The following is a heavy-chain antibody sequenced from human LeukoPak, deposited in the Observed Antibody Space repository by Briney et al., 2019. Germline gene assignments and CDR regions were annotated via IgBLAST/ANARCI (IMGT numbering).Heavy chain of an antibody. V-gene: IGHV3-66*01. CDR1: GFTVSSNY. J-gene: IGHJ5*02. CDR3: ARDWYFDRSGYYYSTP. D-gene: IGHD3-22*01. CDR2: IYSGGST. Sequence: GSLSLSCAASGFTVSSNYMSWVRQAPGKGLEWVSVIYSGGSTYYVDSVKGRFTISRDISKNTLYLQMNSLRAEDTAVYYCARDWYFDRSGYYYSTPWGQGTLVTVSS.